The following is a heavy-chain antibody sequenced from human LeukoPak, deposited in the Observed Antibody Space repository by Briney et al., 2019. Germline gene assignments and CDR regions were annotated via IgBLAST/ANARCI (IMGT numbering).Heavy chain of an antibody. V-gene: IGHV1-69*04. D-gene: IGHD3-22*01. J-gene: IGHJ4*02. CDR1: GGTFSSYA. CDR3: AREARGYYDSSDY. CDR2: IIPILGIA. Sequence: SVKVSCKASGGTFSSYAISWVRQAPGQGLEWMGRIIPILGIANYAQKFQGRVTITADKSTSTAYMELSSLRSEDTAVYYCAREARGYYDSSDYWGQGTLVTVSS.